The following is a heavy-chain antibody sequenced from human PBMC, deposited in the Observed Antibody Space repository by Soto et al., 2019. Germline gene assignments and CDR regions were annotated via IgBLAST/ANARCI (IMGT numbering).Heavy chain of an antibody. CDR3: ARDQSRNYYYYGMDV. D-gene: IGHD6-13*01. Sequence: SETLSLTCTVSGGSISSGDYYWSWIRQPPGKGLEWIGYIYYSGSTYYIPSLKSRVTTSVDTSKNQFSLKLSSVTAADTAVYYCARDQSRNYYYYGMDVWGQGTTVTVSS. CDR2: IYYSGST. CDR1: GGSISSGDYY. V-gene: IGHV4-30-4*01. J-gene: IGHJ6*02.